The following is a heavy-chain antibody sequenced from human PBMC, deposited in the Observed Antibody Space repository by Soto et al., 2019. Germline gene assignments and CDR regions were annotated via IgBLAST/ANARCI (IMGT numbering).Heavy chain of an antibody. J-gene: IGHJ1*01. Sequence: PSETLSLTCAVYGGCFSWYYRSWIRQPPGKGLEWIGEINHSGSTNYNPSPKSRVTISVDTSQNHFSLKLNTGMAEDTTVHHCARSLTNWASLNWGPGTLVTVS. CDR3: ARSLTNWASLN. CDR2: INHSGST. D-gene: IGHD2-8*01. V-gene: IGHV4-34*01. CDR1: GGCFSWYY.